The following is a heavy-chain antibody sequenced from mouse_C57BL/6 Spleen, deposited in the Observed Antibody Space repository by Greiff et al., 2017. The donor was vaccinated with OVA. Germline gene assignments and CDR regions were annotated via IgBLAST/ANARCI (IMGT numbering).Heavy chain of an antibody. V-gene: IGHV5-17*01. D-gene: IGHD6-2*01. CDR1: GFTFSDSG. Sequence: VQLKESGGGLVKPGGSLKLSCAASGFTFSDSGMHWVRQAPEKGLEWVAYISSGSSTIYYADTVKGRFTISRDNAKNTLFLQMTSLRSEDTAMYYCARESFDYWGQGTTLTVSS. CDR3: ARESFDY. CDR2: ISSGSSTI. J-gene: IGHJ2*01.